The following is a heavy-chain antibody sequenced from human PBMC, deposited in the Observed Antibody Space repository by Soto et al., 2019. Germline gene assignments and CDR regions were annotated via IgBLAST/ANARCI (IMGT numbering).Heavy chain of an antibody. V-gene: IGHV3-30*03. CDR1: GFNFGVFG. CDR3: ALTRRSSLLEVAGPGFEY. CDR2: LSYEGSEE. Sequence: GGSLRLSCAASGFNFGVFGMHWVRQAPGKGLEWLSVLSYEGSEEYYADSVRGRFTISRDNSKNTLFLQMDSLRVDDTGVYYCALTRRSSLLEVAGPGFEYWGQGTLVTVSS. J-gene: IGHJ4*02. D-gene: IGHD6-19*01.